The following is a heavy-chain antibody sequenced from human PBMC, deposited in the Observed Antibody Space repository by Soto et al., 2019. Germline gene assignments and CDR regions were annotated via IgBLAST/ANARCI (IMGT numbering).Heavy chain of an antibody. J-gene: IGHJ6*02. Sequence: SETLSLTCTVSGGSISSYYWSWIRQPPGKGLEWIGYIYYSGSTNYNPSLKSRVTISVDTSKNQFSLKLSSVTAADTAVYYCAGSGYYHNSGMDGWGQGIMVSVSS. V-gene: IGHV4-59*12. CDR3: AGSGYYHNSGMDG. CDR1: GGSISSYY. D-gene: IGHD3-22*01. CDR2: IYYSGST.